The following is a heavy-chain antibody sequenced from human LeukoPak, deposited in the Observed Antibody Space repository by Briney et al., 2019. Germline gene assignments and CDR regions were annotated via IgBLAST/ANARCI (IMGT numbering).Heavy chain of an antibody. CDR2: ISYDGSNK. V-gene: IGHV3-30-3*01. Sequence: GRSLRLSCAASGFTFSSYAMHWVRQAPGKGLEWVAVISYDGSNKYYADSVKGRSTISRDNSKNTLYLQMNSLRAEDTAVYYCARSASHYYDSSGYSYYFDYWGQGTLVTVSS. D-gene: IGHD3-22*01. CDR1: GFTFSSYA. CDR3: ARSASHYYDSSGYSYYFDY. J-gene: IGHJ4*02.